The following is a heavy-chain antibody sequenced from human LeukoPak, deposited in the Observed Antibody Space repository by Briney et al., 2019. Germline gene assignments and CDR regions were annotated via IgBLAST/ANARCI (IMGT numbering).Heavy chain of an antibody. J-gene: IGHJ3*02. CDR3: ARGRYCSADICSGGDAFDI. CDR1: GDSITSYY. D-gene: IGHD2-15*01. Sequence: SETLSLTCTVSGDSITSYYWSWIRQPPGTGLEWIGYIYSSGSANYNPSLKSRVTISVDTSKSQFSLKLNSVTAADTAVYYCARGRYCSADICSGGDAFDIWGQGTMVSVSS. CDR2: IYSSGSA. V-gene: IGHV4-4*09.